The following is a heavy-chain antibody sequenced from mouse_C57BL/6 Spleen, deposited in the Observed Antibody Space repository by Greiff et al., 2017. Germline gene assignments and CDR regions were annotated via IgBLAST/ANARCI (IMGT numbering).Heavy chain of an antibody. CDR1: GYAFSSSW. Sequence: QVQLQQSGPELVKPGASVKISCKASGYAFSSSWMNWVKQRPGKGLEWIGRIYPGDGDTNYNGKFKGKATLTADKSSSTAYMQLSSLTSEDSAVYFCADYGSSDAMDYWGQGTSVTVSS. CDR3: ADYGSSDAMDY. CDR2: IYPGDGDT. D-gene: IGHD1-1*01. V-gene: IGHV1-82*01. J-gene: IGHJ4*01.